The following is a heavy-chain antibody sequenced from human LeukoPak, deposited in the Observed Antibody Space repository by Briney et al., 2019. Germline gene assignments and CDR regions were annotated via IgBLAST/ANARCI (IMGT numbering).Heavy chain of an antibody. CDR1: GFTFSSYG. CDR2: ISYDGSNK. V-gene: IGHV3-33*05. CDR3: AKDIAASGLPRIFDF. J-gene: IGHJ4*02. Sequence: GGSLRLSCAASGFTFSSYGFHWVRQAPGKGLEWVAVISYDGSNKYYADSVKGRFTISRDNSKNTLYLQMNSLSVEDTAVYYCAKDIAASGLPRIFDFWGQGTLVTVSS. D-gene: IGHD6-13*01.